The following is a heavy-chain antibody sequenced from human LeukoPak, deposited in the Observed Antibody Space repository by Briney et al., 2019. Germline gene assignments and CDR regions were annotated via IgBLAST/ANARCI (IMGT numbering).Heavy chain of an antibody. V-gene: IGHV4-39*01. Sequence: PSETLSLTCTGGSISSSNYYWGWIRQPPGKGLEWIGSIYYSGSTYYNPSLKSRLTISVDTSKNQFSLKLSSVTAADTAVYYCARRGIGCCSSTSCPNAFDIWGQGTMVTVSS. J-gene: IGHJ3*02. CDR1: GSISSSNYY. CDR2: IYYSGST. D-gene: IGHD2-2*01. CDR3: ARRGIGCCSSTSCPNAFDI.